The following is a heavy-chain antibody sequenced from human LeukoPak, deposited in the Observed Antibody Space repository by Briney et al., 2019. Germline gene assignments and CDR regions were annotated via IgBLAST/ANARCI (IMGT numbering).Heavy chain of an antibody. J-gene: IGHJ4*02. CDR1: GYSFNNYD. CDR2: MQPNSGNA. CDR3: AREGGYFGLGSFFDY. Sequence: GASVKVSCKASGYSFNNYDINWVRQVAGQGLEWVGWMQPNSGNAGLALRFQGRITITRDMSISTVYLELSSLTSEDTAVYYCAREGGYFGLGSFFDYWGQGTLVTVSS. D-gene: IGHD3-10*01. V-gene: IGHV1-8*03.